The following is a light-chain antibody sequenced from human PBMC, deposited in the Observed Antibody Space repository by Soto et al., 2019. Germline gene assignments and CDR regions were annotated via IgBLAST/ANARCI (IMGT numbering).Light chain of an antibody. J-gene: IGKJ1*01. CDR3: QDCYSPPQP. CDR1: QSISRY. V-gene: IGKV1-39*01. CDR2: AAS. Sequence: TSLSASVGDRVTITCRASQSISRYLNWYQQKPGRAPKLLIYAASSLLGGVPSRFSGSGSGTDFTLTISSLQPEDFAIYNCQDCYSPPQPFGQG.